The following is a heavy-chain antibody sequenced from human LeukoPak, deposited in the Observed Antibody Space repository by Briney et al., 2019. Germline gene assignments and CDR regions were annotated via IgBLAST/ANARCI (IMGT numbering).Heavy chain of an antibody. CDR1: GGSFSGYY. CDR2: INHSGST. V-gene: IGHV4-34*01. D-gene: IGHD3-9*01. CDR3: ARADILTGYYPVNDAFDI. J-gene: IGHJ3*02. Sequence: PSETLSLTCAVYGGSFSGYYWSWIRQPPGKGLEWIGEINHSGSTYYNPSLKSRVTISVDTSKNQFSLKLSSVTAADTAVYYCARADILTGYYPVNDAFDIWGQGTMVTVSS.